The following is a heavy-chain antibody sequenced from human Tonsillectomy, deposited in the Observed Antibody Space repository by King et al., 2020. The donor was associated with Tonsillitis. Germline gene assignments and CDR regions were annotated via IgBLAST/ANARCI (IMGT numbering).Heavy chain of an antibody. CDR1: GFTFSSYS. CDR2: ISSSSSYI. J-gene: IGHJ4*02. V-gene: IGHV3-21*01. CDR3: ARFNLASRETMIVVPSPLGY. Sequence: VQLVESGGGLVKPGGSLRLSCAASGFTFSSYSMNWVRQAPGKGLEWVSSISSSSSYIYYADSVKGRFTISRDNAKNSLYLQMNSLRAEDTAVYYCARFNLASRETMIVVPSPLGYWGQGTLVTVSS. D-gene: IGHD3-22*01.